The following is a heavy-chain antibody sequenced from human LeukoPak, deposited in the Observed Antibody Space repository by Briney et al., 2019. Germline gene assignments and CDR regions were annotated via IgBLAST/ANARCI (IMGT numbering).Heavy chain of an antibody. CDR3: TTVHVVVTLEPYNWFDP. Sequence: GSLRLSCTASGFTFGDYAMSWFRQAPGKGLEWVGFIRSKAYGGTTEYAASVKGRFTISRDDSKSIAYLQMNSLKTEDTAVYYCTTVHVVVTLEPYNWFDPWGQGTLVTVSS. D-gene: IGHD3-22*01. CDR1: GFTFGDYA. CDR2: IRSKAYGGTT. V-gene: IGHV3-49*03. J-gene: IGHJ5*02.